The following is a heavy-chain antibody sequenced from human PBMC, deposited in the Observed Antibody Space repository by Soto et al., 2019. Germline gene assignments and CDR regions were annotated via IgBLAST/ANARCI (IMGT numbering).Heavy chain of an antibody. CDR2: ISDSGST. D-gene: IGHD2-2*01. CDR1: GFTFSTSA. J-gene: IGHJ4*01. CDR3: AKDKGGRYCSRTSCLYSFDY. V-gene: IGHV3-23*01. Sequence: EVQLLESGGGLVQPGGSLRLSCTASGFTFSTSAMSWVRQAPGKGLEWVSTISDSGSTYYADSVKGGFTISRDNTKNTLYLEMNRLRAEDTAVYYCAKDKGGRYCSRTSCLYSFDYWGQGTLVTVSS.